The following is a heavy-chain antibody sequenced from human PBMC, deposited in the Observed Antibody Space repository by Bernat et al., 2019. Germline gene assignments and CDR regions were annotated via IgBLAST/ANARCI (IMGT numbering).Heavy chain of an antibody. J-gene: IGHJ4*02. V-gene: IGHV3-23*01. D-gene: IGHD3-3*01. Sequence: EVQLLESGGGLVQPGGSLRLSCAASGFTFSSYAMSWVRQAPGKGLECVSAISGSGGSTDYEDSVKGRFTISRDNSKNTLYLHMNSLRDEDTAVYYCAKHYDFWSGYLDYWGQGTLVTVSS. CDR3: AKHYDFWSGYLDY. CDR1: GFTFSSYA. CDR2: ISGSGGST.